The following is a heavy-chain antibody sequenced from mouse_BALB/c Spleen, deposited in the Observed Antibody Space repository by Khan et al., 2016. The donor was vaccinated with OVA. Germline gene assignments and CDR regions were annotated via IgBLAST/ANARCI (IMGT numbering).Heavy chain of an antibody. CDR1: GFTFTSYG. J-gene: IGHJ2*01. CDR2: ISSDSNTI. Sequence: EVQLVESGGGLVQSGGSRKLSCAASGFTFTSYGMHWIRQAPEKGLEWVAYISSDSNTIYYADTVKGRFTISRDNHKNTLFLQMTSLRSGDTAMYFCATSYFYGYFVDYWGQGTTLTVSS. V-gene: IGHV5-17*02. CDR3: ATSYFYGYFVDY. D-gene: IGHD1-1*01.